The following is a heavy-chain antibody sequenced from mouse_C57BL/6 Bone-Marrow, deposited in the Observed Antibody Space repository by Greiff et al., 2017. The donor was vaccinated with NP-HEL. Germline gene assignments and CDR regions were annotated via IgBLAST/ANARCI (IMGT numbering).Heavy chain of an antibody. CDR3: AESFPWDWYFDV. D-gene: IGHD4-1*01. J-gene: IGHJ1*03. CDR2: INPNNGGT. Sequence: EVKLQQSGPELVKPGASVEISCKASGYTFTDYYMNWVKQSHGKSLEWIGDINPNNGGTSYNQKFKGKATLTVDKSSSTAYMELRSLTSEYSAVYYCAESFPWDWYFDVWGTGTTVTVSS. V-gene: IGHV1-26*01. CDR1: GYTFTDYY.